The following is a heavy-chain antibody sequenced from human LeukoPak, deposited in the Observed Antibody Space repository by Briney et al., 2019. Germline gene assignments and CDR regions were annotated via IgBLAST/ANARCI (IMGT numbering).Heavy chain of an antibody. V-gene: IGHV1-18*01. J-gene: IGHJ5*02. CDR2: ISAYNGNT. D-gene: IGHD3-3*01. Sequence: GASVKVSCKASGYTFTSYGISWVRQAPGQGLEWMGWISAYNGNTNYAQKLQGRVTMTTDTSTSTAYMGLRSLRSDDTAVYYCARDTGAYYDFWSGPYLIDPWGQGTLVTVSS. CDR1: GYTFTSYG. CDR3: ARDTGAYYDFWSGPYLIDP.